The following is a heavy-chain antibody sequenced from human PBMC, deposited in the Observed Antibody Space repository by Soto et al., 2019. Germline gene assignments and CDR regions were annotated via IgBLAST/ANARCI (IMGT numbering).Heavy chain of an antibody. Sequence: EVQLEQSGAEVKKAGESLKMSCRGSGYSFTDYWIVWVRQMPGKGLEWMGMIYPDDSDTKYSPSFEGQVTMSADKSTAYLQWNSLRASDSAIYYCARRYDFWSASSGRYFNGLDVWGQGTTVTVSS. CDR3: ARRYDFWSASSGRYFNGLDV. J-gene: IGHJ6*02. CDR1: GYSFTDYW. D-gene: IGHD3-3*01. CDR2: IYPDDSDT. V-gene: IGHV5-51*01.